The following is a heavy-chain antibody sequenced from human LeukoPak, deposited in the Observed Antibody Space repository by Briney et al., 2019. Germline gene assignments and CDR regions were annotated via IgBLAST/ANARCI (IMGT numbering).Heavy chain of an antibody. CDR1: GYSFTTYW. D-gene: IGHD5-24*01. Sequence: GESLKISCKGSGYSFTTYWIAWLRQMPGEGLEWMGIIYPGDSETRYSPAFQGQVTISVDKSIPTASPKWGSLKASDTAMYYCTRSPRDGYHDSFDIWGQGTMVTVFS. CDR2: IYPGDSET. V-gene: IGHV5-51*01. J-gene: IGHJ3*02. CDR3: TRSPRDGYHDSFDI.